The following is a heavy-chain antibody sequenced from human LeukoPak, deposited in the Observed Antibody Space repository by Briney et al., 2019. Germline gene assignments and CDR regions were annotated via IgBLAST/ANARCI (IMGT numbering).Heavy chain of an antibody. J-gene: IGHJ4*02. Sequence: SETLSLTCSVSGDSISSSYWSWIRQPPGKGLEWIGEINHSGSTNYNPSLTSRATISVDASKNQFYLRMTSVIAADTAIYYCAKGRWEVPDYWGQGTLVFVSS. CDR3: AKGRWEVPDY. V-gene: IGHV4-34*01. CDR2: INHSGST. D-gene: IGHD1-26*01. CDR1: GDSISSSY.